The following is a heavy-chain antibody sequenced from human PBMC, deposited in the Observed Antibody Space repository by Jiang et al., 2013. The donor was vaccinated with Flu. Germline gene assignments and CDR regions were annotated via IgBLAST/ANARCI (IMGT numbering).Heavy chain of an antibody. J-gene: IGHJ4*02. D-gene: IGHD6-13*01. Sequence: KGLEWMGIIYPGDSDTRYSPSFQGQVTISADKSISTAYLQWSSLKASDTAMYYCARRRAAAEFDYWGQGTLVTVSS. CDR3: ARRRAAAEFDY. V-gene: IGHV5-51*01. CDR2: IYPGDSDT.